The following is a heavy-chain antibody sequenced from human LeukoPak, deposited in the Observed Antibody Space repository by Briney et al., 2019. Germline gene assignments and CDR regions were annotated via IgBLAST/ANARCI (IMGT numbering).Heavy chain of an antibody. J-gene: IGHJ4*02. Sequence: GESLKISCKASGYSFSTYWIGWVRQMPGKGLEWMGIIYPGDSDTRYSPSFQGQVTISADKSISTAYLQWSSLKASDTAMYYCAVITIFGVAGPIPFDYWGQGTLVTVSS. V-gene: IGHV5-51*01. CDR1: GYSFSTYW. D-gene: IGHD3-3*01. CDR3: AVITIFGVAGPIPFDY. CDR2: IYPGDSDT.